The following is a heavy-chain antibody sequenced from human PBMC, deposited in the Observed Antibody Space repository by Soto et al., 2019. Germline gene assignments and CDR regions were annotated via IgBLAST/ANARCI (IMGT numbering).Heavy chain of an antibody. CDR2: ISAYNGNT. V-gene: IGHV1-18*01. CDR1: GYAFTNFG. CDR3: AQMWDYGDYYFDY. J-gene: IGHJ4*02. Sequence: ASVKVCCKSPGYAFTNFGISWVRQAPGQGLEWMGWISAYNGNTNYAQNFQGRVTMTTDTYTSTAYMELRSLRSDDTAVYYCAQMWDYGDYYFDYWGQGTLVTVSS. D-gene: IGHD4-17*01.